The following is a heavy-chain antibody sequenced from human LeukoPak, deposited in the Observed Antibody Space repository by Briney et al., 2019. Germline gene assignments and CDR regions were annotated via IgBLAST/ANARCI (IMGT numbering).Heavy chain of an antibody. Sequence: ASVKLSCKASGHSLTQLAIHSGPQAAGNRVEGRGGFVPEDGETIYAQKSQGRVTMTEDTSTDTAYMELSSMRSADTAVYYCATTTYYGSGSYRYNWFDPWGQRTLVTVSS. CDR3: ATTTYYGSGSYRYNWFDP. J-gene: IGHJ5*02. V-gene: IGHV1-24*01. D-gene: IGHD3-10*01. CDR1: GHSLTQLA. CDR2: FVPEDGET.